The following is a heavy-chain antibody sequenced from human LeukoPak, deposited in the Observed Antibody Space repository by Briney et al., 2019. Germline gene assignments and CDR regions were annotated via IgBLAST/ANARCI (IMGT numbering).Heavy chain of an antibody. Sequence: GGSLRLSCAASGFTFRSYDMHWVRQATGKGLEWVSAIGTAGDTYYPGSVKGRFTISRENAKNSLYLQMNSLRAGDTAVYYCARETNYYGMDVWGQGTTVTVSS. CDR1: GFTFRSYD. CDR2: IGTAGDT. CDR3: ARETNYYGMDV. V-gene: IGHV3-13*01. J-gene: IGHJ6*02.